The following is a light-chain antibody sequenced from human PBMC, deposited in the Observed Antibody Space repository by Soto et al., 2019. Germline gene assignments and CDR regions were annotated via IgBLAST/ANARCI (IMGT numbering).Light chain of an antibody. V-gene: IGKV3-11*01. CDR2: GAS. CDR1: QGVRTF. Sequence: IVLTQSPATLSLSPWERATLSCRASQGVRTFLAWYQQKIGQAPRLLIHGASNRATGIPARFSGSGSGTDFTLTTSSLEPEDFAVYYCQQRSNWPLTFGGGTKVDIK. J-gene: IGKJ4*01. CDR3: QQRSNWPLT.